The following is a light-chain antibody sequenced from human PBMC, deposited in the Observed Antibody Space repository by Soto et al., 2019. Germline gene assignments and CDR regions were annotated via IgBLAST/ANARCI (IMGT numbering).Light chain of an antibody. Sequence: DIQMTQSPSSLSASLGDRVTITCRASQSVSSHLNWYQQKPGKAPKLLIDAAASLQSGVPSRFGGSGSGTDFTLTISSLLPEDFATYFCQHHYATPYTFGQGTTLEIK. CDR2: AAA. J-gene: IGKJ2*01. CDR1: QSVSSH. CDR3: QHHYATPYT. V-gene: IGKV1-39*01.